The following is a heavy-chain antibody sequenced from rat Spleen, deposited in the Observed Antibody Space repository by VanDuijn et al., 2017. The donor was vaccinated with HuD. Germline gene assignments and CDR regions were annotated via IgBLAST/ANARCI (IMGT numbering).Heavy chain of an antibody. V-gene: IGHV5S23*01. J-gene: IGHJ2*01. D-gene: IGHD1-9*01. CDR2: INAGGGLT. CDR3: ARRHYGYTDYFDY. CDR1: GFTYTNYV. Sequence: EVQLVESDGGLVQPGRSLKLSCAASGFTYTNYVMAWVRQAPTKGLEWVASINAGGGLTFYRDSVKGRFTISRANAKSTLNLQMDSLRSEDTATYYCARRHYGYTDYFDYWGQGVMVTVSS.